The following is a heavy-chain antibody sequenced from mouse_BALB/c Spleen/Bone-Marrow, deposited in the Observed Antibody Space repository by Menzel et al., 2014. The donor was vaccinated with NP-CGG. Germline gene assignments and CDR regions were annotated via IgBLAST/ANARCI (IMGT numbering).Heavy chain of an antibody. D-gene: IGHD1-1*01. CDR2: ISSGGST. Sequence: EVHLVESGGGLVKPGGSLKLSCAASGFTFSSYAMSWVRQTPEKRLEWVASISSGGSTYYPDSVKGRFTISRDNVRNILYLQMSSLRSEDTAMYYCARVTDTFYYGSSYWCFDVWGAGTTVTVSS. CDR3: ARVTDTFYYGSSYWCFDV. CDR1: GFTFSSYA. J-gene: IGHJ1*01. V-gene: IGHV5-6-5*01.